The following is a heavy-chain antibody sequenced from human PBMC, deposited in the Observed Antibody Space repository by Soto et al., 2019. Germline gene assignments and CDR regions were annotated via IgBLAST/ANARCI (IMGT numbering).Heavy chain of an antibody. Sequence: SETLSLTCAVYGGSFSGYYWSWIRQPPGKGLEWIGEINHSGSTNYNPSLKSLVTISVDTSKNQFSLKLSSVTAADTAVYYCARGDFWSGYWRYYYGMDVWGQGTTVTVS. CDR2: INHSGST. J-gene: IGHJ6*02. CDR1: GGSFSGYY. V-gene: IGHV4-34*01. CDR3: ARGDFWSGYWRYYYGMDV. D-gene: IGHD3-3*01.